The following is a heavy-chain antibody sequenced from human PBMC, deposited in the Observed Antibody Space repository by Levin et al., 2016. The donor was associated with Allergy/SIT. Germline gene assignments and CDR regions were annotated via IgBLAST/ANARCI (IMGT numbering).Heavy chain of an antibody. V-gene: IGHV3-23*01. CDR2: ISGSGGST. Sequence: GGSLRLSCAASGFTFSSYAMSWVRQAPGKGLEWVSAISGSGGSTYYADSVKGRFTISRDNSKNTLYLQMNSLRAEDTAVYYCAKGDYSSGWSKGLWYFDLWGRGTLVTVSS. CDR1: GFTFSSYA. J-gene: IGHJ2*01. CDR3: AKGDYSSGWSKGLWYFDL. D-gene: IGHD6-19*01.